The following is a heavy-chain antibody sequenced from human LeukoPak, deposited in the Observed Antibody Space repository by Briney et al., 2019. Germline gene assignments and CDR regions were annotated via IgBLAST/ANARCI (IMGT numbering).Heavy chain of an antibody. D-gene: IGHD4-23*01. V-gene: IGHV3-9*01. CDR3: AKDIQRGTTVVTLDY. Sequence: PGGSLRLSCAASGFTFDDYAMHRVRQAPGKGLEWVSGISWNSGSIGYADSVKGRFTISRDNAKNSLYLQMNSLRAEDTALYYCAKDIQRGTTVVTLDYWGQGTLVTVSS. J-gene: IGHJ4*02. CDR1: GFTFDDYA. CDR2: ISWNSGSI.